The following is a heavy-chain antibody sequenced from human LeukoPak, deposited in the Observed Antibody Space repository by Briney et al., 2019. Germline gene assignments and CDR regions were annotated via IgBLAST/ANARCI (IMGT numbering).Heavy chain of an antibody. CDR3: ARVGGYCSANSCSRIDY. CDR2: IYPNSGGT. J-gene: IGHJ4*01. Sequence: ASVKVSCKASGYTFTGYYIHWVRQAPGQGLEWLGWIYPNSGGTNFAQKFQGRVTMTRDTSISTAYMELTSLRSDDTAVYYCARVGGYCSANSCSRIDYWGHRTLVTVSS. D-gene: IGHD2-15*01. CDR1: GYTFTGYY. V-gene: IGHV1-2*02.